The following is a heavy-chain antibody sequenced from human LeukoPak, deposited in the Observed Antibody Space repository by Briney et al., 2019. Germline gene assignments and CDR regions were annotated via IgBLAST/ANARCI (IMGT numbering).Heavy chain of an antibody. V-gene: IGHV1-69*05. J-gene: IGHJ4*02. Sequence: GASVKVSCKASGASFSSLGISWVRQAPGQGLEWMGGIIPIFGSPNYAQKFQGRLTITTDESTSTAYMELSSLRSDDTAVFYCATGVRAIPIYYWGQGTLVTVSS. CDR2: IIPIFGSP. CDR1: GASFSSLG. CDR3: ATGVRAIPIYY. D-gene: IGHD2-21*01.